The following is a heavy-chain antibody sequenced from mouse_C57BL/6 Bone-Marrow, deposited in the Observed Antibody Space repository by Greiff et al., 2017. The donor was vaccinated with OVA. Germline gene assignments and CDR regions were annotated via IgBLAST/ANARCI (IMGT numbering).Heavy chain of an antibody. CDR1: GYTFTSYT. CDR3: ARRLSYYYGSSYDDAMDY. CDR2: INPSSGYT. D-gene: IGHD1-1*01. Sequence: VQLQQSGAELARPGASVKMSCKASGYTFTSYTMHWVKQRPGQGLEWIGYINPSSGYTKYNQKFKDKATLTAEKSSSTAYMQLSSLTSEDSAVYYCARRLSYYYGSSYDDAMDYWGQGTSVTVSS. V-gene: IGHV1-4*01. J-gene: IGHJ4*01.